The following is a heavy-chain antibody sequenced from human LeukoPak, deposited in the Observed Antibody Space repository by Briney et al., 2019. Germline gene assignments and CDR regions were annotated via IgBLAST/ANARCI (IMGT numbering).Heavy chain of an antibody. D-gene: IGHD3-9*01. Sequence: PSETLSLTCNVSGGSISTTNYYWGWIRQPPGKGLEWIGSIYYSGTTYYNPSLKSRVTISVDMSKNQFSLKLSSVTAADTAVYYCARLGGDIYFYYMDVWGKGTTVTISS. CDR1: GGSISTTNYY. CDR2: IYYSGTT. J-gene: IGHJ6*03. CDR3: ARLGGDIYFYYMDV. V-gene: IGHV4-39*01.